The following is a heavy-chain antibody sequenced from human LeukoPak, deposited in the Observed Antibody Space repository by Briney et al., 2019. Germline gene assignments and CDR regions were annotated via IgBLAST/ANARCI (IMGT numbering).Heavy chain of an antibody. Sequence: PGGSLSLSCAASGFPFTTAYMNWVGQAPGKGLEWVSVFQSGGNTYYADSVKGRFTFSRENSKNMLYLQMNSLRAEDTAVYYCAREGGGRYFDSWGQGTLVTVSS. CDR3: AREGGGRYFDS. CDR1: GFPFTTAY. D-gene: IGHD3-10*01. V-gene: IGHV3-53*01. CDR2: FQSGGNT. J-gene: IGHJ4*02.